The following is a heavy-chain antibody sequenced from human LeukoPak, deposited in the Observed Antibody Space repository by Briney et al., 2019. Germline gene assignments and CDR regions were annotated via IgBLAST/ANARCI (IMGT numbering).Heavy chain of an antibody. CDR3: ARTKYYYDSSGYYSY. V-gene: IGHV3-48*04. D-gene: IGHD3-22*01. CDR1: GFTFSSYS. J-gene: IGHJ4*02. CDR2: ITPSGVIM. Sequence: GGSLRLSCAASGFTFSSYSMNWVRQAPGKGLEWFSYITPSGVIMSNSDSVRGRFTISRDSAKNSVSLQTNSLRAEDTAVYYCARTKYYYDSSGYYSYWGQGTLVTVSS.